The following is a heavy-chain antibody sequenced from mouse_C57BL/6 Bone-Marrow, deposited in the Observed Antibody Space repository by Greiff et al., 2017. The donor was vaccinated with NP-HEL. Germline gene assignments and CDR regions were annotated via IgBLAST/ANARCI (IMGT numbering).Heavy chain of an antibody. D-gene: IGHD1-1*01. CDR3: ARRYYGSRWYFDV. CDR1: GYTFTSYG. Sequence: LVESGAELARPGASVKLSCKASGYTFTSYGISWVKQRTGQGLEWIGEIYPRSGNTYYNEKFKGKATLTADKSSSTAYMELRSLTSEDSAVYFCARRYYGSRWYFDVWGTGTTVTVSS. V-gene: IGHV1-81*01. CDR2: IYPRSGNT. J-gene: IGHJ1*03.